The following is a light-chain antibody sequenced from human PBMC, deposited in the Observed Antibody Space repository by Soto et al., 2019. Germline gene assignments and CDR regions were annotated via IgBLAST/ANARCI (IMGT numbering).Light chain of an antibody. J-gene: IGKJ2*01. Sequence: EIVLTQSPATLSLSPGERATLSCRASQSVSSYLAWYQQKPGQAPRLLIYDASNSATGIPARFSGSGSGTDFTLTISSLEPEDFAAYYCQQRSNWPRTFGQGTKLEIK. CDR1: QSVSSY. V-gene: IGKV3-11*01. CDR2: DAS. CDR3: QQRSNWPRT.